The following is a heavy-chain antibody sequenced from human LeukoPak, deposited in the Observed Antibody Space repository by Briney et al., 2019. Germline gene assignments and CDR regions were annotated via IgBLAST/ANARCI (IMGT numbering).Heavy chain of an antibody. D-gene: IGHD3-10*01. CDR1: GFTFSSYS. V-gene: IGHV3-48*02. CDR3: ASITLVDFDY. J-gene: IGHJ4*02. Sequence: GGSLRLSRAASGFTFSSYSMNWVRQAPGKGLEWVSYISSSSSTIYYADSVKGRFTISRDNAKNSLYLQMNSLRDEDTAVYYCASITLVDFDYWGQGTLVTVSS. CDR2: ISSSSSTI.